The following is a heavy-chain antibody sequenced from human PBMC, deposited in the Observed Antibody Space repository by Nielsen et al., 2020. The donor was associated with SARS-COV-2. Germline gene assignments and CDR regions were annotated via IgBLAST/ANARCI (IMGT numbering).Heavy chain of an antibody. CDR3: ARGRDYAMDV. CDR1: GFTFSTCSNFA. Sequence: GESLKIPCAVSGFTFSTCSNFAMDWVRQAPGKGLEWVAFLSSEGTKEFYTDSVQGRFIISRDNSKNTLNLQMSSLRPEDSAVYYCARGRDYAMDVWGQGTTVIVSS. CDR2: LSSEGTKE. V-gene: IGHV3-30-3*01. D-gene: IGHD5-24*01. J-gene: IGHJ6*02.